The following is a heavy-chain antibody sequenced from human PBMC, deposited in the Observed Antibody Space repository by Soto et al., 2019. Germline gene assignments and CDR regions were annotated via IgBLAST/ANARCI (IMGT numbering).Heavy chain of an antibody. CDR1: GFTFSSYS. CDR2: ISSSSSYI. Sequence: PGGSLRLSCAASGFTFSSYSMNWVRQAPGKGLEWVSSISSSSSYIYYADSVKGRFTISRDNAKNSLYLQMNSLGAEDTAVYYCARVALGLVGPTDYYFDYWGQGTLVTVSS. V-gene: IGHV3-21*01. D-gene: IGHD3-16*01. CDR3: ARVALGLVGPTDYYFDY. J-gene: IGHJ4*02.